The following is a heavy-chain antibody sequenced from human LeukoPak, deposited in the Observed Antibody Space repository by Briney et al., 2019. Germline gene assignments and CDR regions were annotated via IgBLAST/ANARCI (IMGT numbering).Heavy chain of an antibody. J-gene: IGHJ6*03. Sequence: GSLRLSCAASGFASGFTFSDYAVSWVRQAPGKGPEWVARVNGRGATTYYADSVRGRFTISRDNSKNTLYLQMISLGADGTAIYFCAKAPATGEGYYFYYMDVWGKGTTVTVSS. D-gene: IGHD7-27*01. CDR1: GFTFSDYA. V-gene: IGHV3-23*01. CDR2: VNGRGATT. CDR3: AKAPATGEGYYFYYMDV.